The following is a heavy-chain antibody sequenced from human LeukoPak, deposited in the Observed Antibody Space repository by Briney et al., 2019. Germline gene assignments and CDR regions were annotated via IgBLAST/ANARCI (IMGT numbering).Heavy chain of an antibody. CDR2: IYTSGST. CDR1: GGSISSYY. CDR3: TREQWTYRSYYASSGYHDY. D-gene: IGHD3-22*01. J-gene: IGHJ4*02. V-gene: IGHV4-4*07. Sequence: SETLSLTCTVSGGSISSYYWSWIRQPAGKGLEWIGRIYTSGSTNYSPSLKSRVTISVDTSRNQFSLNLTSVTAADTAMYYCTREQWTYRSYYASSGYHDYWGQGTLVTVSS.